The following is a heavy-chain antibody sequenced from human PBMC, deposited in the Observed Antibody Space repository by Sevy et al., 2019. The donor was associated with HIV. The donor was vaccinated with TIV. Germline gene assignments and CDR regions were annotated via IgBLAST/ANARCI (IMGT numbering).Heavy chain of an antibody. J-gene: IGHJ6*02. Sequence: ASVKVSCKASGYTFTSYYMHWVRQAPGQGLEWMGIINPSGVSTIYAQKFQGRVTMTRDTSTSTVYMELSSLSSDDTALYYCARGLVIDRSGYSPYGMDVWGQGTTVTVSS. V-gene: IGHV1-46*01. CDR1: GYTFTSYY. D-gene: IGHD3-22*01. CDR2: INPSGVST. CDR3: ARGLVIDRSGYSPYGMDV.